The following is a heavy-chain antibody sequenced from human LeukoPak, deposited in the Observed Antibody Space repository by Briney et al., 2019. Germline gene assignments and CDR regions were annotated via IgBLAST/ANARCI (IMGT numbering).Heavy chain of an antibody. CDR1: EFTFSNYV. CDR3: VRRGGSDGWGAFDI. Sequence: AGSLRLSCAASEFTFSNYVMNWVRQAPGKGLEWVSSIRQSGDITYYADSVKGRFTISRDNSKTTLSMQMNSLSREDKAIYYCVRRGGSDGWGAFDIWGQGTVVTVSS. D-gene: IGHD5-24*01. CDR2: IRQSGDIT. J-gene: IGHJ3*02. V-gene: IGHV3-23*01.